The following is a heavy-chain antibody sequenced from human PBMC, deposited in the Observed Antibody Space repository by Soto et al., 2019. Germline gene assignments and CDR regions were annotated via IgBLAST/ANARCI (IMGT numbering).Heavy chain of an antibody. J-gene: IGHJ6*02. V-gene: IGHV4-31*03. CDR1: SGSVCSGVDD. Sequence: LAISSTFCSGSVCSGVDDGSLKRKHPGKGLEWIGYIYYSGSTYYNPSLKSRVTISVDTSKNQFSLKLSSVTAADTAVYYCARDAGIAAARTDYYYYGMDVWGQGTTVTVSS. CDR2: IYYSGST. D-gene: IGHD6-13*01. CDR3: ARDAGIAAARTDYYYYGMDV.